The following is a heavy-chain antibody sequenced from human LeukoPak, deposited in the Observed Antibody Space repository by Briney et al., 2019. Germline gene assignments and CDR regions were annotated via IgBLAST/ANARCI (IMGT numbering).Heavy chain of an antibody. D-gene: IGHD3-3*01. CDR3: VRAHSIHNYHYGIDV. J-gene: IGHJ6*02. CDR1: GFTFSDFA. V-gene: IGHV3-64*01. CDR2: ISSNGISL. Sequence: GGSLRLSCAASGFTFSDFAMHWLRQAPGKGLEYVSTISSNGISLYYANSVKGRFTISRDNSKDTLYLQMGSLRADDTAVYYCVRAHSIHNYHYGIDVWGHGTTVTVSS.